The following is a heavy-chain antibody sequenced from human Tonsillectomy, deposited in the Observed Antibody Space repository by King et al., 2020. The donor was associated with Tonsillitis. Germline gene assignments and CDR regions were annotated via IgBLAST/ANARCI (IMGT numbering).Heavy chain of an antibody. CDR3: ARGRYGIALAGPSRHYFDY. CDR1: GYSISSGYY. Sequence: QLQESGPGLVKPSETLSLTCGVSGYSISSGYYWGWIRQPPEKGLEWIGSIFHSGTTYYNPSLKSRVTISLDTSKNQFSLKLSSVTAADTAVYYCARGRYGIALAGPSRHYFDYWGQGNLVTVSS. V-gene: IGHV4-38-2*01. J-gene: IGHJ4*02. CDR2: IFHSGTT. D-gene: IGHD6-19*01.